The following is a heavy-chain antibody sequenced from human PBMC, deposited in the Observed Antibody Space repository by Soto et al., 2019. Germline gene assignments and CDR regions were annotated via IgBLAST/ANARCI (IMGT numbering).Heavy chain of an antibody. CDR1: GFTFSSYS. J-gene: IGHJ4*02. D-gene: IGHD3-10*01. Sequence: QLLESGGGLVQPGGSLRLSCAASGFTFSSYSMNWVRQAPGKGLQWVATVGGGGDNIFYADSVKGRFTISRDDSQXXXXXXXXXXXXXXXXXXXXXXRXYGSGRSPPLINYWGQGTLVTVSS. V-gene: IGHV3-23*01. CDR2: VGGGGDNI. CDR3: XXRXYGSGRSPPLINY.